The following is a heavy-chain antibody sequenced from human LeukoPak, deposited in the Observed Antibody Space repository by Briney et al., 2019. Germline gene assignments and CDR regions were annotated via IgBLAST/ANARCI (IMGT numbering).Heavy chain of an antibody. CDR1: GYTFTSYD. J-gene: IGHJ6*02. V-gene: IGHV1-8*01. D-gene: IGHD2-15*01. CDR2: MNTYGGNT. Sequence: ASVTVSCTAAGYTFTSYDFNWVRLAPGQGLGWMGWMNTYGGNTGYSQKFQGRVTMTRNSSISTAYMELSSLRSEDTAVYYCARVPVSYCSGGSCFQYYYYYYGMDVWGQGTTVTVSS. CDR3: ARVPVSYCSGGSCFQYYYYYYGMDV.